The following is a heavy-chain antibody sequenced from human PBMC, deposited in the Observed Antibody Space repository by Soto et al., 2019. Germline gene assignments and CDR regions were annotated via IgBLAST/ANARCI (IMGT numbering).Heavy chain of an antibody. D-gene: IGHD3-22*01. CDR1: GFTLSSYS. CDR3: AKEEGYYGY. CDR2: ISSSSSYI. J-gene: IGHJ4*02. Sequence: GGSLTLSCAASGFTLSSYSMNWVRQSPGKGLVWVSSISSSSSYIYYADLVKGRFTISRHNAKNSLYLQMNSLRAEDTAVYYFAKEEGYYGYWGQVTLVTVSS. V-gene: IGHV3-21*01.